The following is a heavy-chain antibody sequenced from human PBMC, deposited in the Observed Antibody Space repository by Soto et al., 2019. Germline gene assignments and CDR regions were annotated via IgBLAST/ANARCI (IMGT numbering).Heavy chain of an antibody. J-gene: IGHJ5*02. Sequence: SVKVSCKASGGTFSSYAISWVRQAPGQGLEWMGGIIPIFGTANYAQKFQGRVTITADESTSTAYMELSSLRSEDTAVHYCARDSSGYYRVNWFDPWGQGTLVTVSS. V-gene: IGHV1-69*13. CDR1: GGTFSSYA. CDR3: ARDSSGYYRVNWFDP. CDR2: IIPIFGTA. D-gene: IGHD3-22*01.